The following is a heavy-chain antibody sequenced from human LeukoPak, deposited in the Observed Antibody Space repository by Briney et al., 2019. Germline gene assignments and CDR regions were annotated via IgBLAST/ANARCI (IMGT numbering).Heavy chain of an antibody. V-gene: IGHV4-39*01. CDR1: GGSISSSTYY. J-gene: IGHJ4*02. CDR2: IYYSGST. Sequence: SETLSLTCTASGGSISSSTYYWDWIRQPPGKGLEWIGSIYYSGSTYYNPSLKSRVTISVDTSKNQFSLKLSSVTAADTAVYYCARRKIFPYYFDYWGQGTLVTVSS. D-gene: IGHD3-9*01. CDR3: ARRKIFPYYFDY.